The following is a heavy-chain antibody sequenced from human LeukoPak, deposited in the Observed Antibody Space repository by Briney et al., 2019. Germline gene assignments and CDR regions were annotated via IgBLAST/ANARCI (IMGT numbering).Heavy chain of an antibody. CDR3: AREVYNYETSGYQLYSFDH. D-gene: IGHD3-22*01. V-gene: IGHV4-31*03. Sequence: SETLSLTCTVSGGSISSGGYYWSWIRQHPGKGLEWIGYIYYSGSTYYNPSLKSRVTISVDTSKNQFSLRLSSVTAADTAVYYCAREVYNYETSGYQLYSFDHWGQGALVTVSS. CDR2: IYYSGST. CDR1: GGSISSGGYY. J-gene: IGHJ4*02.